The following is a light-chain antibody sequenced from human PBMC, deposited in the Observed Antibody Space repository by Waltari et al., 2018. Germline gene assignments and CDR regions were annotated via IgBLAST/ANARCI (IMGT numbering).Light chain of an antibody. CDR1: QCISGS. CDR3: QQSYNDPLT. Sequence: DIQMTQSPSSLSASVGDSVTINCRASQCISGSLNWYQQKPRKVPKLLIYAASTLDRGVASRFSGGGYATYFTLTIIRLQPEDFTTYYCQQSYNDPLTFGGGTKVEIK. J-gene: IGKJ4*01. CDR2: AAS. V-gene: IGKV1-39*01.